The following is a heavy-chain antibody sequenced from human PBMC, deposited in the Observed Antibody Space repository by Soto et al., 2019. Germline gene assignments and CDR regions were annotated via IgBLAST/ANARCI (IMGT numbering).Heavy chain of an antibody. CDR2: ILVGGST. V-gene: IGHV3-23*01. CDR3: AKATATSGGAFEI. D-gene: IGHD1-1*01. J-gene: IGHJ3*02. Sequence: XGSLRLSCAVSGFICSSYALSWVRQAPGKGLEWVSTILVGGSTHYEDSVKGRFTISRDTSKNTVYLQMNSLTAGDTAFYYCAKATATSGGAFEIYGQGSMVTVSS. CDR1: GFICSSYA.